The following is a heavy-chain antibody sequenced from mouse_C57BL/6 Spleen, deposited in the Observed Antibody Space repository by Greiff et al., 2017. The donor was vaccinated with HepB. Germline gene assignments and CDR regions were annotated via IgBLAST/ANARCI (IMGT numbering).Heavy chain of an antibody. CDR3: ARYGNSNYGYFDV. Sequence: QVQLKQPGAELVKPGASVKLSCKASGYTFTSYWMHWVKQRPGQGLEWIGMIHPNSGSTNYNEKFKSKATLTVDKSSSTAYMQLSSLTSEDSAVYYCARYGNSNYGYFDVWGTGTTVTVSS. D-gene: IGHD2-5*01. CDR1: GYTFTSYW. J-gene: IGHJ1*03. V-gene: IGHV1-64*01. CDR2: IHPNSGST.